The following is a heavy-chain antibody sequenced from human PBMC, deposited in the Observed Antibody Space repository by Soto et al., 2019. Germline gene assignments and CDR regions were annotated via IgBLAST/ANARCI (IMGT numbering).Heavy chain of an antibody. CDR3: AKGVQPWLVVADY. J-gene: IGHJ4*02. V-gene: IGHV3-30*18. CDR1: GFTLSSYG. D-gene: IGHD2-15*01. Sequence: QVQLVESGGGVVQPGRSLRLSCAASGFTLSSYGMHWVRKAPGKGLEWVAIISFDGSNKYYADSVKGRFTISRDNAKNTLYLQMNSLRAEDTAVYYCAKGVQPWLVVADYWGQGTLVTVSS. CDR2: ISFDGSNK.